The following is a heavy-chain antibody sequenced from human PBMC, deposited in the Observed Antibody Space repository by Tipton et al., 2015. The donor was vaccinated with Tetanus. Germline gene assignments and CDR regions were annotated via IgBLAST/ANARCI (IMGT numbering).Heavy chain of an antibody. Sequence: TLSLTCTVSGASVSRSSHYWTWIRQPPGKELEWVGYVYYSGSTNYHPSLKGRLTISVDTSKNQFSLNLRSVITADTAVYYCARANNDYPKKGPFDYWGQGILVTVSP. CDR3: ARANNDYPKKGPFDY. V-gene: IGHV4-61*01. CDR2: VYYSGST. CDR1: GASVSRSSHY. D-gene: IGHD5-12*01. J-gene: IGHJ4*02.